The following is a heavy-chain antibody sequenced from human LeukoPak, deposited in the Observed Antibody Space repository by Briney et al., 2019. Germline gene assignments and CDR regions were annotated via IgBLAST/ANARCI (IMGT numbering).Heavy chain of an antibody. CDR1: GLSFSNE. J-gene: IGHJ4*02. D-gene: IGHD5-24*01. CDR3: ARRARDGYSSQMYYFDY. Sequence: GGSLRLSCAASGLSFSNEMHWVRPGPGKGLEYVSAISSDGGSTYYANSVKGRFTISRDNSKNTLYLQMGSLRAEDMAVYYCARRARDGYSSQMYYFDYWGRGTLVTVSS. CDR2: ISSDGGST. V-gene: IGHV3-64*01.